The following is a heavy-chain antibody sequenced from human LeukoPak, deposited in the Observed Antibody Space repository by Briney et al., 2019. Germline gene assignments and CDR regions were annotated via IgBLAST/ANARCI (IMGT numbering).Heavy chain of an antibody. CDR1: GFTFSSYA. Sequence: GGSLRLSCAASGFTFSSYAMSWVRQAPGKGLEWVSAISGSGGSTYYADSVKGRFTISRDNSKNTLYLQMNSLRAEDTAVYYCAKSASYDFWSGPLNWFDPWGQGTLVTVSS. CDR3: AKSASYDFWSGPLNWFDP. CDR2: ISGSGGST. V-gene: IGHV3-23*01. J-gene: IGHJ5*02. D-gene: IGHD3-3*01.